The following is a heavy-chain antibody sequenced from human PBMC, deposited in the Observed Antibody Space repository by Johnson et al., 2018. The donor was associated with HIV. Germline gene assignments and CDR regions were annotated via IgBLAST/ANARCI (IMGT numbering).Heavy chain of an antibody. CDR3: ATLTVRSRAFDL. CDR1: GFTFANYG. Sequence: MMLVESGGSVIRPGGSLRLSCVGTGFTFANYGMSWVRQAPGKGLQWVSGINWNGYTPTYADSVKCRFTVSRDNAKRSLYLQLSNLRAEDTALYYCATLTVRSRAFDLWGQGTLVTVSS. D-gene: IGHD4-17*01. J-gene: IGHJ3*01. V-gene: IGHV3-20*04. CDR2: INWNGYTP.